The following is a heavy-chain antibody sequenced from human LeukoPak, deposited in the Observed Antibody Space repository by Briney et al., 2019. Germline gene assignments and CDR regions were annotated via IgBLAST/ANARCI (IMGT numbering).Heavy chain of an antibody. J-gene: IGHJ6*03. Sequence: PGGSLRLSCAVSGFTFSSYTINWVRQAPGKGLEWVSSISSSSSYIYYADSVKGRFTISRDNAKNSLSLQMNSLRAEDTAVYYCARAPPIAVAGKGIMGPVPGYYYMDVWGKGTTVTISS. CDR3: ARAPPIAVAGKGIMGPVPGYYYMDV. D-gene: IGHD6-19*01. V-gene: IGHV3-21*01. CDR1: GFTFSSYT. CDR2: ISSSSSYI.